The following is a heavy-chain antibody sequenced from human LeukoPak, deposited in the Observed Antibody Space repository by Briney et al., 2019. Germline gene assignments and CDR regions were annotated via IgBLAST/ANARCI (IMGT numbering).Heavy chain of an antibody. D-gene: IGHD3-3*01. V-gene: IGHV1-18*01. J-gene: IGHJ4*02. Sequence: GASVKVSCKASGYTFTSYGISWVRQAPGQGLEWMGWISAYNGNTNYAQKLQGRVTMTTDTSTSTAYMELRSLRSDDTAVYYCARGPGKEWLFFNLDYWGQGTLVTVSS. CDR1: GYTFTSYG. CDR2: ISAYNGNT. CDR3: ARGPGKEWLFFNLDY.